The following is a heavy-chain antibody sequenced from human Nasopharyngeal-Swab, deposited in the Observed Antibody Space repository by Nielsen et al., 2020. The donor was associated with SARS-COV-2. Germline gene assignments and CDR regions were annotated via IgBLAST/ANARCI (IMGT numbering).Heavy chain of an antibody. D-gene: IGHD4-17*01. CDR2: IDPNTGGT. Sequence: ASVKDSCKTSGYIFTDYYIHWVRQAPGQGLEWMGRIDPNTGGTSSAQIFQGRVTMTRDTSISTVYIEVTSLTSDDTAVYYCARALSARTTFNCLGPWGQGTLVTVSS. V-gene: IGHV1-2*06. J-gene: IGHJ5*02. CDR1: GYIFTDYY. CDR3: ARALSARTTFNCLGP.